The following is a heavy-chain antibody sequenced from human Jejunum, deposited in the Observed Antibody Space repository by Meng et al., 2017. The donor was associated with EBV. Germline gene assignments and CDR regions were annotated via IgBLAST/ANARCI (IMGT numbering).Heavy chain of an antibody. D-gene: IGHD4-17*01. V-gene: IGHV3-21*01. Sequence: EVQLVESGGGLVKAGGSLGLCCAAFGFTFSSYSMNWVRQAPGKGLEWVSSISSSSNYIYYPDSVKGRFTISRDNGKNSLYLQMNSLRAEDTAVYYCARDAKTVTQYYFDYWGQGTLVTVSS. J-gene: IGHJ4*02. CDR3: ARDAKTVTQYYFDY. CDR2: ISSSSNYI. CDR1: GFTFSSYS.